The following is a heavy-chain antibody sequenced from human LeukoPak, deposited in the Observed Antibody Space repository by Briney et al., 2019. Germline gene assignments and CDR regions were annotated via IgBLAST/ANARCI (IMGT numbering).Heavy chain of an antibody. CDR1: GFTFSSYW. D-gene: IGHD4-23*01. J-gene: IGHJ4*02. CDR2: INTDGSSI. V-gene: IGHV3-74*01. Sequence: QSGRSLRLSCAASGFTFSSYWMHWVSQAPGKGMVWLSRINTDGSSISYADSVKGRFTISRDNAKNTLYLQMNSLRAEDTAVYYCASPDYGGNSDYFDYWGQGTLVTVPS. CDR3: ASPDYGGNSDYFDY.